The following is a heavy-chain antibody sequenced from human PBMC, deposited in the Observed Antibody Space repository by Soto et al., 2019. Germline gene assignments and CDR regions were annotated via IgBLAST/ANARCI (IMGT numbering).Heavy chain of an antibody. Sequence: GGSLRLSCAASGFTFSSYAMSWVRQAPGKGLEWVSAISGSGGSTYYADSVKGRFTISRDNSKNTLYLQMNSLRAEDTAVYYCAKGSVGHYDYIWGSYRSEFDYWGQGTLVTVSS. D-gene: IGHD3-16*02. J-gene: IGHJ4*02. CDR3: AKGSVGHYDYIWGSYRSEFDY. V-gene: IGHV3-23*01. CDR2: ISGSGGST. CDR1: GFTFSSYA.